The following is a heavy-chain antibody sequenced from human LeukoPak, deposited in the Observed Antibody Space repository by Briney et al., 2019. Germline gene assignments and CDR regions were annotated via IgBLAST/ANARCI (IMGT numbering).Heavy chain of an antibody. CDR2: INPDSDVT. CDR1: VYSFTDYY. J-gene: IGHJ4*02. CDR3: ARKETGNYFDF. V-gene: IGHV1-2*02. D-gene: IGHD3-10*01. Sequence: ASVKVSCTTSVYSFTDYYMHTVRQAPGPRLRSWGGINPDSDVTNSAQKLQGRVTMTRDMSISKVYMELIRLTFDDTAVYYCARKETGNYFDFWGQGTLVTVST.